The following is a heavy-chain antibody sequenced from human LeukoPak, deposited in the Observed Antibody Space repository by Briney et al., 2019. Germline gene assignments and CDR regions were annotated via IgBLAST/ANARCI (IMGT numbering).Heavy chain of an antibody. CDR2: IAGSDGFT. CDR1: GFPFSSYA. V-gene: IGHV3-23*01. CDR3: AKRGPIYSASPGNYFDY. J-gene: IGHJ4*02. D-gene: IGHD3-10*01. Sequence: PGGSLRLSCAASGFPFSSYAMNWVRQAPGKGLEWVSVIAGSDGFTQYADSVKGRFTISRDNSKNTLYLQMNSLRAEDTAIYYCAKRGPIYSASPGNYFDYWGQGTLVTVSS.